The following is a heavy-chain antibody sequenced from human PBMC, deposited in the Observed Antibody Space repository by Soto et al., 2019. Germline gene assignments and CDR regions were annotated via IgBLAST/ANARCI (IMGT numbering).Heavy chain of an antibody. J-gene: IGHJ4*02. V-gene: IGHV4-59*08. Sequence: PSETLSLTCAVSGGSISSYYWSWIRQPPGKGLEWIGYIYYSGSTNYNPSLKSRVTISVDTSKNQFSLKLSSVTAADTAVYYCARHPGILKEFDYWGQGTLVTVSS. D-gene: IGHD6-13*01. CDR2: IYYSGST. CDR3: ARHPGILKEFDY. CDR1: GGSISSYY.